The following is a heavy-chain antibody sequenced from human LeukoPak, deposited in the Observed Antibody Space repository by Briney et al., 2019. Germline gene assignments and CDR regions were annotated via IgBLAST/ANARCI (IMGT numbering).Heavy chain of an antibody. CDR3: AILSVAGLFDY. J-gene: IGHJ4*02. D-gene: IGHD3-10*01. V-gene: IGHV5-51*01. CDR2: IYPGDSDT. CDR1: EYNITSLW. Sequence: GESFQISCKGSEYNITSLWSGRVRQMPGKGLEWMGIIYPGDSDTRYSPSFQGQVTISADKSISTAYLQWSSLKASDTAMYYCAILSVAGLFDYWGQGTLVTVSS.